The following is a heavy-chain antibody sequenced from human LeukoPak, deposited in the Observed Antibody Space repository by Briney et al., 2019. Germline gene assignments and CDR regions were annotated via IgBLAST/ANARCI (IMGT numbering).Heavy chain of an antibody. CDR3: ARGYYYDSSGYYPDY. CDR2: INPSGGST. V-gene: IGHV1-46*01. D-gene: IGHD3-22*01. CDR1: GYTFTSYY. Sequence: ASVKVSCKASGYTFTSYYMHWVRQAPGQGLEGMGIINPSGGSTSYAQKFQGRVTMTRDMSTSTVYMELSSLRSEDTAVYYCARGYYYDSSGYYPDYWGQGTLVTVSS. J-gene: IGHJ4*02.